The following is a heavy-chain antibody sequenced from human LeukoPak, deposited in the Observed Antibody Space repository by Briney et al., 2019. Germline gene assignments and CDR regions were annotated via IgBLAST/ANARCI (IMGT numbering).Heavy chain of an antibody. CDR3: ARDQDVVEMATIFPSPFDY. CDR1: GFTVSSNY. Sequence: GGSLRLSCAASGFTVSSNYMSWVRQAPGKGLEWVSVIYSGGSTYYADSVKGRFTISRDNSKNTLYLQMNSLRAEDTAVYYCARDQDVVEMATIFPSPFDYWGQGTLVTVSS. J-gene: IGHJ4*02. V-gene: IGHV3-53*01. D-gene: IGHD5-24*01. CDR2: IYSGGST.